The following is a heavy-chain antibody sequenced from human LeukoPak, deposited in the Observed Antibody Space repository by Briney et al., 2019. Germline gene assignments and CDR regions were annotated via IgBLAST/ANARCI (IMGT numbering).Heavy chain of an antibody. J-gene: IGHJ3*02. CDR2: ISSSGSTI. CDR3: ARGGYSYGYWFFAFDI. D-gene: IGHD5-18*01. CDR1: GFTFSSYE. V-gene: IGHV3-48*03. Sequence: GRSLRLSCAASGFTFSSYEMNWVRQAPGKGLEWVSYISSSGSTIYYADSVKGRFTISRDNAKNSLYLQMNSLRAEDTAVYYCARGGYSYGYWFFAFDIWGQGTMVTVSS.